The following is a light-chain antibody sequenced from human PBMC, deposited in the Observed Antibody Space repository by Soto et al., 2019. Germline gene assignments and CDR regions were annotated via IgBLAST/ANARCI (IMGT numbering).Light chain of an antibody. CDR3: QYYGYSPPRYT. CDR1: QSVGSSY. Sequence: EIVMTQSPGTLSLSPGERATLSCRASQSVGSSYLAWYQQKPGQAPRLLIYGASSRATGIPDRFSGSGSGTDFTLTISRREPEDFAVYYCQYYGYSPPRYTFGQGTKLEIK. V-gene: IGKV3-20*01. J-gene: IGKJ2*01. CDR2: GAS.